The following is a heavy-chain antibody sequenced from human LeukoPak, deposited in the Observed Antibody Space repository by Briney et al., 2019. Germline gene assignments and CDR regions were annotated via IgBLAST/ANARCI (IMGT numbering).Heavy chain of an antibody. CDR2: INHSGSA. Sequence: SETLSLTCAVYGGSFSNYYWCWIRQPPGKGLEWIGEINHSGSANYNPSLKSHFTISVDTSKNQFSLELGSVTAADTAVYYCAKAKEGYDILTGPYGMDVWGQGTTVTVSS. J-gene: IGHJ6*02. V-gene: IGHV4-34*01. CDR1: GGSFSNYY. D-gene: IGHD3-9*01. CDR3: AKAKEGYDILTGPYGMDV.